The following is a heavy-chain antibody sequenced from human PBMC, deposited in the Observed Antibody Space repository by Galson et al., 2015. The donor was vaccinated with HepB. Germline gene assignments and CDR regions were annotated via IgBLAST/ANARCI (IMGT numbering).Heavy chain of an antibody. CDR3: ARVFGSGWKTLYYYYGMDV. V-gene: IGHV3-48*02. D-gene: IGHD6-19*01. CDR2: ISSSSSTI. CDR1: GFTFSSYS. J-gene: IGHJ6*02. Sequence: SLRLSCAASGFTFSSYSMNWVRQAPGKGLEWVSYISSSSSTIYYADSVKGRFTISRDNAKNSLYLQMNSLRDEDTAVYYCARVFGSGWKTLYYYYGMDVWGQGTTVTVSS.